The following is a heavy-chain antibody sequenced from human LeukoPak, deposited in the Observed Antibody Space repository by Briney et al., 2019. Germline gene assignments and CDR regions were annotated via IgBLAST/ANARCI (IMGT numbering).Heavy chain of an antibody. CDR1: GYTFTGYY. CDR3: ARILDSAWGELGY. Sequence: SCKASGYTFTGYYMHWVRQAPGKGLEWMAFIRSDGSNKYYADSVKGRFTISRDNSKNTLYLQMNSLRAEDTAVYCCARILDSAWGELGYWGQGTLVTVSS. V-gene: IGHV3-30*02. D-gene: IGHD6-19*01. CDR2: IRSDGSNK. J-gene: IGHJ4*02.